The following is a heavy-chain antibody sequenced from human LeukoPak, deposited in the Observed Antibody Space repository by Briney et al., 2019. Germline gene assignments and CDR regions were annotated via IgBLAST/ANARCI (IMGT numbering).Heavy chain of an antibody. D-gene: IGHD3-22*01. V-gene: IGHV3-53*01. Sequence: PGGSLRLSCAASGFTVNSNYMDWVRQAPGKGLEWVSVVYSDDTTYYADSVKGRFTISRDNSKNTLYLQMNSLRAEDTAVYYCAKEYYYDSSGPSFDYWGQGTLVTVSS. CDR3: AKEYYYDSSGPSFDY. J-gene: IGHJ4*02. CDR1: GFTVNSNY. CDR2: VYSDDTT.